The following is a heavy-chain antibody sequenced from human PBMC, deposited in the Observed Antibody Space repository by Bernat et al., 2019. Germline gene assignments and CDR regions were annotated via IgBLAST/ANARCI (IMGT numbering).Heavy chain of an antibody. V-gene: IGHV3-11*06. J-gene: IGHJ4*02. CDR3: ARVRSCIRTSCLYYFDY. D-gene: IGHD2-2*01. CDR2: ISYDSSKT. Sequence: QVQLVESGGGLVKPGGSLRLSCAASLFSFSDYYMTWIRQAPGRGPEWVSYISYDSSKTNYADSVKGRFTISRDNAKNSLYLQMNSLRAEDTAVYYCARVRSCIRTSCLYYFDYWGQGTLVTVSS. CDR1: LFSFSDYY.